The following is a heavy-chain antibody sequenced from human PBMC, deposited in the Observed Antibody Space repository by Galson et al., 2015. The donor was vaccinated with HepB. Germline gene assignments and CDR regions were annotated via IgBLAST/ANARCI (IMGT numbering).Heavy chain of an antibody. CDR1: GFSLNTSGMC. D-gene: IGHD6-19*01. Sequence: PALVKPTQTLTLTSSFSGFSLNTSGMCLSWIRQPPGKALEWLALIDWDGEKSYSTSLKTRLTISKDTSKDQEVLTMTNLDPVDTATYYCARLNVLAGMWSFDSWDQGTLVTVSS. V-gene: IGHV2-70*01. CDR3: ARLNVLAGMWSFDS. CDR2: IDWDGEK. J-gene: IGHJ4*02.